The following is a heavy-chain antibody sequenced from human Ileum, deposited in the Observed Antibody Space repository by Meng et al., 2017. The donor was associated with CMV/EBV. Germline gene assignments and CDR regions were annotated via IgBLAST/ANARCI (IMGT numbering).Heavy chain of an antibody. Sequence: AAGFIVNHYAMSWVRQRPGGGLEWVSGISGSGDSTYYKDSVKGRFTISRDISKKTLSLQMDSLRVEDTAIYYCARSLSSFIDAFDIWGQGTMVTVSS. J-gene: IGHJ3*02. CDR2: ISGSGDST. D-gene: IGHD2/OR15-2a*01. V-gene: IGHV3-23*01. CDR3: ARSLSSFIDAFDI. CDR1: GFIVNHYA.